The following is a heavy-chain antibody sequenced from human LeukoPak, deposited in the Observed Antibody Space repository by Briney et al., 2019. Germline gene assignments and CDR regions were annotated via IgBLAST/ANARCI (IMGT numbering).Heavy chain of an antibody. Sequence: GGSLRLSCAASGFTFSSYAMSWVRQAPGKGLEWVSAISGSGGSTYYADSVKGRFTISRDNSKNTLYLQMNSLRAEDTAVYYCARDLAIAAAGTRVGGFDPWGQGTLVTVSS. D-gene: IGHD6-13*01. CDR2: ISGSGGST. V-gene: IGHV3-23*01. J-gene: IGHJ5*02. CDR3: ARDLAIAAAGTRVGGFDP. CDR1: GFTFSSYA.